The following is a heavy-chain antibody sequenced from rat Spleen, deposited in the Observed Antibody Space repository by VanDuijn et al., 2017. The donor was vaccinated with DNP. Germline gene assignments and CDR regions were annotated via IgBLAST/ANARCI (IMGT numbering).Heavy chain of an antibody. CDR2: INKDSRTI. V-gene: IGHV4-2*01. CDR3: ARWATPAKGYGMDV. J-gene: IGHJ4*01. D-gene: IGHD1-2*01. CDR1: GFNFNDYW. Sequence: EVKLVESGGGLVQPGRSLKLSCAASGFNFNDYWMGWVRQAPGKGLEWIGEINKDSRTIKFSPSLKDKFTISRDNAQNTLYLQMSKLGSEDTAIYYCARWATPAKGYGMDVWGQGTSVTVSS.